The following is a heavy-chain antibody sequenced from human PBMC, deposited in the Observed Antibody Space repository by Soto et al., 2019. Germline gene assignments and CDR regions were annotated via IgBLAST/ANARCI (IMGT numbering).Heavy chain of an antibody. D-gene: IGHD6-13*01. V-gene: IGHV5-51*01. CDR3: ARLVPTSTYGMDV. CDR1: GYSFTSYW. J-gene: IGHJ6*02. CDR2: IYPGDSDT. Sequence: LGESLKISCQGSGYSFTSYWIGWVRQMPGKGLEWMGIIYPGDSDTRYSPSFQGQVTISADKSISTAYLQWSSLKASDTAMYYCARLVPTSTYGMDVWGQGTTVTVSS.